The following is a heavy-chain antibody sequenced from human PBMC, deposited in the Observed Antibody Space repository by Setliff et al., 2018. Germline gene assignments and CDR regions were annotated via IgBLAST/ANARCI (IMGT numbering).Heavy chain of an antibody. Sequence: SETLSLTCTVSGGSISSSSYYWGWIRQPPGKGLEWIGIIYYSGSTYYNPSLKSRVTISVDTSKNQFSLKLSSVTAADTAVYYCARQQQLVIGSTAYYYYGMDVWSQGTTVTVSS. CDR1: GGSISSSSYY. D-gene: IGHD6-13*01. V-gene: IGHV4-39*07. CDR2: IYYSGST. J-gene: IGHJ6*02. CDR3: ARQQQLVIGSTAYYYYGMDV.